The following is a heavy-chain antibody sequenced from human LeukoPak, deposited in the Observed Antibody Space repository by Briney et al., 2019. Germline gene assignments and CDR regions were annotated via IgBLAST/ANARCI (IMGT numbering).Heavy chain of an antibody. Sequence: SETLSLTCTVSGGSISSGGYYWSWIRQHPGKGMEWIGEIYHSGSTNYNPSLKSRVTVSVDKSKNQFSLKLSSVTAADTAVYYCARGGANYAFDIWGQGTMVTVSS. D-gene: IGHD1-26*01. CDR3: ARGGANYAFDI. J-gene: IGHJ3*02. V-gene: IGHV4-39*07. CDR1: GGSISSGGYY. CDR2: IYHSGST.